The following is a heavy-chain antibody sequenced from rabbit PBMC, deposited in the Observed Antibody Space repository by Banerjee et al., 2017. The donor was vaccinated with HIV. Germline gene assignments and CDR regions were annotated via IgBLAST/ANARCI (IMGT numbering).Heavy chain of an antibody. CDR2: IYTGSSGST. D-gene: IGHD4-1*01. CDR3: ARGASFSGWAYDL. V-gene: IGHV1S45*01. J-gene: IGHJ6*01. Sequence: QEQLEESGGDLVQPEGSLTLTCTASGFSFSSSYDMCWVRQAPGKGLEWIASIYTGSSGSTHYASWAKGRFTISKTSSTTVTLQMTSLTAADTATYFCARGASFSGWAYDLWGPGTLVTVS. CDR1: GFSFSSSYD.